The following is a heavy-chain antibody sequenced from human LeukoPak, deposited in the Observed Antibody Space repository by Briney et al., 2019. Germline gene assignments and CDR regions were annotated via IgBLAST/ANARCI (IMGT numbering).Heavy chain of an antibody. CDR1: GRTFSTYA. CDR3: ARDPAERLRGASYYYYMDV. J-gene: IGHJ6*03. D-gene: IGHD1-1*01. CDR2: IIPMFGTA. Sequence: SVKVSCKASGRTFSTYAISWVRQAPGQALEWMGGIIPMFGTADYAQKFQGRVTIIADEPTSTVYMELSSLRSGDTAVYYCARDPAERLRGASYYYYMDVWGKGTTVTVSS. V-gene: IGHV1-69*13.